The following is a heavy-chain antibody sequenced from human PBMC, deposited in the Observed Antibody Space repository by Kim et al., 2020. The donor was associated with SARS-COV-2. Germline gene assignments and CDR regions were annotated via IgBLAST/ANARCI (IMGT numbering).Heavy chain of an antibody. J-gene: IGHJ4*02. CDR1: GGSFSGYY. CDR3: ARGRGVVARLFDY. V-gene: IGHV4-34*01. D-gene: IGHD2-15*01. CDR2: INHSGST. Sequence: SETLSLTCAVYGGSFSGYYWSWIRQPPGKGLEWIGEINHSGSTNYNPSLKSRVTISVDTSKNQFSLKLSSVTAADTAVYYCARGRGVVARLFDYWGQGTLVTVSS.